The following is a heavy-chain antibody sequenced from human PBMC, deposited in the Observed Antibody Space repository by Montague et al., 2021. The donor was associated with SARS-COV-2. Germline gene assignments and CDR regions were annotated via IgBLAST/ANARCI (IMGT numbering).Heavy chain of an antibody. Sequence: SKTLSLTCTVSGGSVSSGGYYWSWIRQPPGKGLEWIGYIYYSGSTYYNPSLKSRVTISLDTSKNQFSLKLTSVTAADTAVYYCARVSLAAAATRSDYWGQGTLVTVSS. J-gene: IGHJ4*02. CDR3: ARVSLAAAATRSDY. D-gene: IGHD6-13*01. CDR2: IYYSGST. V-gene: IGHV4-61*08. CDR1: GGSVSSGGYY.